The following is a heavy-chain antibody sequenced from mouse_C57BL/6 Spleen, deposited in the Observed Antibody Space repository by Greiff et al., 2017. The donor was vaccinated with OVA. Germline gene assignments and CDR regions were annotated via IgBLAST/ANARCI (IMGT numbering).Heavy chain of an antibody. CDR3: ARSAEDGDYGFAD. J-gene: IGHJ3*01. Sequence: VQLQPSVAELVRPGASVKLSCTASGFPLTHSYMTWVKQRPGPGLEWIGRLDPANGHTKYAPKFPGKAPLTADTSSHTAYLQLSSLTSEDTAIKYGARSAEDGDYGFADWGQGTLVTVSA. D-gene: IGHD2-13*01. V-gene: IGHV14-3*01. CDR2: LDPANGHT. CDR1: GFPLTHSY.